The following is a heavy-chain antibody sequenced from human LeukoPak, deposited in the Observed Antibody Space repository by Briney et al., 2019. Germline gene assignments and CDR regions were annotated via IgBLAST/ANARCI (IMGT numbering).Heavy chain of an antibody. CDR3: AKVVSGYCANTSCPPDF. V-gene: IGHV3-30*02. CDR1: GFTFNSYG. Sequence: TGGSLRLSCAVSGFTFNSYGMHWVRQAPGKGLEWVTFIRRDGNNKNYADSVKGRFTISRDDSKNTLYLQMNSLRPEDTAVYYCAKVVSGYCANTSCPPDFWGQGTLVTVSS. D-gene: IGHD2-2*01. J-gene: IGHJ4*02. CDR2: IRRDGNNK.